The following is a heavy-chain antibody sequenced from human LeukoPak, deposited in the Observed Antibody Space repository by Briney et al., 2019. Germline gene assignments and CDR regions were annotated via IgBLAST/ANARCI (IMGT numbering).Heavy chain of an antibody. V-gene: IGHV4-34*01. J-gene: IGHJ3*02. CDR2: INHSGST. Sequence: SETLSLTCAVYGGSSSGYYWSWIRHPPGKGLEWIGEINHSGSTNYNPSLKSRVTISVDTSKNQFSLKLSSVTAADTAVYYCARSGGLAGTNAFDIWGQGTMVTVSS. CDR1: GGSSSGYY. D-gene: IGHD1-7*01. CDR3: ARSGGLAGTNAFDI.